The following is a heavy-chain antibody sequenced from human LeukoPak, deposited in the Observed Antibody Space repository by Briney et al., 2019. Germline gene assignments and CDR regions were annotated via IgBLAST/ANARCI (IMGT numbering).Heavy chain of an antibody. CDR2: IYSDGST. Sequence: GGSLRLSCAASGFTVSSNYMSWVRQAPGKGLEWVSVIYSDGSTYYADSVKGRFTISRDNSKNTLYLQMNSLRAEDTAVYYCAKSRFGELLYTHWGQGALVTVSS. D-gene: IGHD3-10*01. CDR1: GFTVSSNY. V-gene: IGHV3-53*01. J-gene: IGHJ4*02. CDR3: AKSRFGELLYTH.